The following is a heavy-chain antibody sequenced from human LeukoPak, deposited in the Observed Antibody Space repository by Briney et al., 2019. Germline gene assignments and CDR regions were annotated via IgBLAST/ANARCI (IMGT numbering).Heavy chain of an antibody. Sequence: GGPLRLSCVGSGYTFSSHWMTWLRKAPGKGLEWVANIKQDGSEKYYGDSVKGRFTISRDNAKNSLYLQMNSLRVEDTAVHYCPRSPLYGMDVWGQGTTVTVAS. J-gene: IGHJ6*02. V-gene: IGHV3-7*01. CDR3: PRSPLYGMDV. CDR2: IKQDGSEK. CDR1: GYTFSSHW.